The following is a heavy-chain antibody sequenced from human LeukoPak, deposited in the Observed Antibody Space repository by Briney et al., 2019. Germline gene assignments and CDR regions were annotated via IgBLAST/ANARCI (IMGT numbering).Heavy chain of an antibody. CDR3: ARLGGTGPLAAFDI. J-gene: IGHJ3*02. V-gene: IGHV4-38-2*02. Sequence: SETLSLTCTVSGYSISSGYYWGWIRQPPGKGLEWIGSIYHSGSTYYNPSLKSRVTISVDTSKNQFSLKLSSVTAADTAVYYCARLGGTGPLAAFDIWGQGTTVTVSS. D-gene: IGHD2-8*02. CDR2: IYHSGST. CDR1: GYSISSGYY.